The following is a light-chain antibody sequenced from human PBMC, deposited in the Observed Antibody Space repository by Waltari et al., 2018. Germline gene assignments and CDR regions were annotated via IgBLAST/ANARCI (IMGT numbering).Light chain of an antibody. V-gene: IGLV3-1*01. J-gene: IGLJ2*01. Sequence: SYELSQPPSESVSPGQTAVIPGPGQELGNKFVWWYQQKPGQSPVFVLYQDDKRPSGIPERFSGSNAGTRATLIIVGTQPMDEADYYCQAWDRTTAVFGGGTKLTVL. CDR3: QAWDRTTAV. CDR1: ELGNKF. CDR2: QDD.